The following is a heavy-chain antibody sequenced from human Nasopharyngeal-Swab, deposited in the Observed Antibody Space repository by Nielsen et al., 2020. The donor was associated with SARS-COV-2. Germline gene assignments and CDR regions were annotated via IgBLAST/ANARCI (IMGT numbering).Heavy chain of an antibody. V-gene: IGHV3-66*01. D-gene: IGHD1-26*01. Sequence: GESLKISCAASGFTFSSYAMHWVRQAPGKGLEWVSVIYSGTETYYADSVRGRFTISRDNSKNTLYLQMNSLRAEDTAVYYCAGAGWAKDYYYMDVWGKGTTVTVSS. J-gene: IGHJ6*03. CDR2: IYSGTET. CDR1: GFTFSSYA. CDR3: AGAGWAKDYYYMDV.